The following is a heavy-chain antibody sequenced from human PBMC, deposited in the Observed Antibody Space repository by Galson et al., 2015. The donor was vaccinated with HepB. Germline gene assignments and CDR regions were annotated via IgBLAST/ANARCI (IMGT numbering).Heavy chain of an antibody. J-gene: IGHJ6*03. CDR3: AKEGNDYYHYYYMDV. D-gene: IGHD4-23*01. CDR2: IYDGGST. Sequence: SLRLSCAASGFSVSTNRISWVRQAPVKGLEWVSVIYDGGSTYYADSVKGRFTISRDNSKNTPYLQMNSLRAEDTAVYYCAKEGNDYYHYYYMDVWGKGTTVTVSS. CDR1: GFSVSTNR. V-gene: IGHV3-66*02.